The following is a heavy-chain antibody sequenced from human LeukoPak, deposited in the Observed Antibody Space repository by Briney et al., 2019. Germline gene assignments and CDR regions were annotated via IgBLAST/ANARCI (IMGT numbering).Heavy chain of an antibody. CDR3: AKDPQGYCSSTSCYLDY. CDR2: ISGSGGRT. J-gene: IGHJ4*02. D-gene: IGHD2-2*01. V-gene: IGHV3-23*01. Sequence: GGSLRLSCAASGFTFSSYAMSWVRQAPGKGLEWVSAISGSGGRTYYADSVKGRFTISRDNSKNTLYLQMNSLRAEDTAVYYCAKDPQGYCSSTSCYLDYWGQGTLVTVSS. CDR1: GFTFSSYA.